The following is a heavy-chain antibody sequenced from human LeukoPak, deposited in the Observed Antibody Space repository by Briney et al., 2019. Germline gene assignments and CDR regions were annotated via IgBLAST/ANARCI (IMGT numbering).Heavy chain of an antibody. V-gene: IGHV4-59*01. CDR2: LYHSGSI. Sequence: SETLSLTCIVSGGSFNGYYWTWIRKPPGKGLEWLGFLYHSGSITHTSCEPSLRSRASISLDTSKNVPSLSLTSVTAADTAVLHCARGAKDHGGMVFGLWGQGTLVAVSS. J-gene: IGHJ4*02. CDR1: GGSFNGYY. D-gene: IGHD4-23*01. CDR3: ARGAKDHGGMVFGL.